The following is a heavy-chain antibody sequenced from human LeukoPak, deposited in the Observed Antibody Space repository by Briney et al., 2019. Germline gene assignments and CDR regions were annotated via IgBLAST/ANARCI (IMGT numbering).Heavy chain of an antibody. CDR3: AKGVGRTSGRNPDY. CDR2: IWYDGSDK. J-gene: IGHJ4*02. V-gene: IGHV3-33*06. CDR1: GFTFNTYG. Sequence: GGSLRLSCAASGFTFNTYGMHWVRQAPGRGLEWVAVIWYDGSDKYYAESVKGRFTISGDNSKNTLSLQMNSLRVEDTAMYYCAKGVGRTSGRNPDYWGQGTLVTVSS. D-gene: IGHD2-8*02.